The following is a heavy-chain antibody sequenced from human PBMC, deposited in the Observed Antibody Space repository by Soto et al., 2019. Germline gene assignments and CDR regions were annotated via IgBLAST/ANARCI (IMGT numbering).Heavy chain of an antibody. V-gene: IGHV3-21*01. CDR3: ARDRIAAAGNWFDP. Sequence: PGGSLRLSCAASGFTFSSYSMNWVRQAPGKGLEWVSSISSSSSYIYYADSVKGRFTISRDNAKNSLYLQMNSLRAEDTAVYYCARDRIAAAGNWFDPWGQGTLVTSPQ. CDR1: GFTFSSYS. CDR2: ISSSSSYI. J-gene: IGHJ5*02. D-gene: IGHD6-13*01.